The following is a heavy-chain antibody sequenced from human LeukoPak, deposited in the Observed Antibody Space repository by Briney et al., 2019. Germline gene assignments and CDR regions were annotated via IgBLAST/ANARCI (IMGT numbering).Heavy chain of an antibody. V-gene: IGHV3-23*01. CDR2: ISGSGGST. CDR1: GFTFSSYA. D-gene: IGHD3-22*01. Sequence: GGSLRLSCAASGFTFSSYAMSWVRQAPGKGLKWVSAISGSGGSTYYADSVKGRFTISRDNSKNTLYLQMNSLRAEDTAVYYCARERRYYYDSSGYYPPDYWGQGTLVTVSS. CDR3: ARERRYYYDSSGYYPPDY. J-gene: IGHJ4*02.